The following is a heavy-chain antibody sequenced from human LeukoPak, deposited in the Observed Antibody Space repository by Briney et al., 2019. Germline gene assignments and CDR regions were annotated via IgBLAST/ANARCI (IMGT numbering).Heavy chain of an antibody. D-gene: IGHD6-19*01. V-gene: IGHV1-69*13. Sequence: ASVKVSCTASGGTFSSYAISWVRQAPGQGLEWMGGIIPIFGTANYAQKFQGRVTITADESTSTAYMELSSLRSEDTAVYYCARARGSGWYFGYWGQGTLVTVSS. CDR3: ARARGSGWYFGY. J-gene: IGHJ4*02. CDR1: GGTFSSYA. CDR2: IIPIFGTA.